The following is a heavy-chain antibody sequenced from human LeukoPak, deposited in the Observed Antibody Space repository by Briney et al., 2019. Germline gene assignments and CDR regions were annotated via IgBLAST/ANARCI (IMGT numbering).Heavy chain of an antibody. CDR1: GFTFSSYS. CDR3: ATTIIAAASDC. J-gene: IGHJ4*02. Sequence: GGSLRLSCAASGFTFSSYSMNWVRQAPGKGLEWVSYISSSSSTIYYADSVKGRFTISRDNAKNSLYLQMNSLRAEDTAVYYCATTIIAAASDCWGQGTLVTVSS. CDR2: ISSSSSTI. D-gene: IGHD6-13*01. V-gene: IGHV3-48*01.